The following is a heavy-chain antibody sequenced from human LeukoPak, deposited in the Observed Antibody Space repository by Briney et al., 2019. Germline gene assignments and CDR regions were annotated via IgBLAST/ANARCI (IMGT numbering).Heavy chain of an antibody. CDR1: GGSLNDYY. CDR2: IDHSGIT. V-gene: IGHV4-34*01. D-gene: IGHD5-18*01. CDR3: ARSRPTYNYGYHFDY. J-gene: IGHJ4*02. Sequence: KPSETLSLTCAVYGGSLNDYYWSWLRQSPEKGLEWIGEIDHSGITNYNPSLKSRVTISVATSKNQLSLKLSSLTAADTAVYYCARSRPTYNYGYHFDYWGQGTLVTVSS.